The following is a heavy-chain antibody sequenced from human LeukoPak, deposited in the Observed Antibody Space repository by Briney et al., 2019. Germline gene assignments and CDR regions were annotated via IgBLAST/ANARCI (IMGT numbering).Heavy chain of an antibody. CDR1: GYTFTSYA. V-gene: IGHV1-3*01. J-gene: IGHJ4*02. Sequence: ASVKVSCTASGYTFTSYAMHWVRQAPGQRLEWMGWINAGNGNTKYSQKFQGRVTMTRDTSTSTVYMELSSLRSEDTAVYYCARDTQNEYCSGGSCLDYWGQGTLVTVSS. D-gene: IGHD2-15*01. CDR3: ARDTQNEYCSGGSCLDY. CDR2: INAGNGNT.